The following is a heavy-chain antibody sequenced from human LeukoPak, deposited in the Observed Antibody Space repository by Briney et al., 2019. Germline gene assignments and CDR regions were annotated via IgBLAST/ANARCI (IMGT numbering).Heavy chain of an antibody. CDR1: GGSISSGGYY. Sequence: SETLSLTCTVSGGSISSGGYYWSWIRQHPGKGLEWHGYIYYSGSTYYNPSLKSRVTISVDTSKNQFSLKLSSGTAADTAVYYCARDRGPAATSYYYYGMDVWGQGTTVTVSS. J-gene: IGHJ6*02. CDR2: IYYSGST. CDR3: ARDRGPAATSYYYYGMDV. V-gene: IGHV4-31*03. D-gene: IGHD2-2*01.